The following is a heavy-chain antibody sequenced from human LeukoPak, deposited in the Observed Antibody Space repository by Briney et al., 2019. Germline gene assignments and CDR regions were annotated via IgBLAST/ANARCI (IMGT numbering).Heavy chain of an antibody. D-gene: IGHD2-2*01. Sequence: GGSLRLSCAASGFTFSSYWMSWVRQAPGKGLGWVANIKQDGSEKYYVDSVKGRFTISRDNAKNSLYLQMNSLRAEDTAVYYCASGRREYQLLLVWGKGTTVTVSS. J-gene: IGHJ6*03. CDR1: GFTFSSYW. CDR3: ASGRREYQLLLV. V-gene: IGHV3-7*01. CDR2: IKQDGSEK.